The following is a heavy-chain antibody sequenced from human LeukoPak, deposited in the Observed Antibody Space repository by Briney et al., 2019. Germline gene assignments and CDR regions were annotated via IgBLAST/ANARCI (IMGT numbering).Heavy chain of an antibody. D-gene: IGHD2-21*02. CDR3: ATFALSADPYCGGDCYNYFDY. CDR1: VGSISSGGYY. Sequence: PSETLSLTCTVSVGSISSGGYYWSWIRQHPGKGLEWIGYIYYSGSTYYNPSLKSRVTISVDTSKNQFSLKLSSVTAADTAVYYCATFALSADPYCGGDCYNYFDYGGQGTLVTVSS. J-gene: IGHJ4*02. CDR2: IYYSGST. V-gene: IGHV4-31*03.